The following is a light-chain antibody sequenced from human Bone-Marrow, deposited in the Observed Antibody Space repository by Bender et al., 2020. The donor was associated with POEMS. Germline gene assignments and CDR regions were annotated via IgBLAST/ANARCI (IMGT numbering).Light chain of an antibody. J-gene: IGLJ3*02. V-gene: IGLV1-44*01. Sequence: QSVLTPPPSASGTPGQRVTISCSGSSSKFGSYPVNWYQQLPGAAPKLVIFNNSQRPSGVPDRFSGSNSGTSASLAISGLLCDDDADFYCATWDDSLNGWVFGGGTKLTVL. CDR1: SSKFGSYP. CDR3: ATWDDSLNGWV. CDR2: NNS.